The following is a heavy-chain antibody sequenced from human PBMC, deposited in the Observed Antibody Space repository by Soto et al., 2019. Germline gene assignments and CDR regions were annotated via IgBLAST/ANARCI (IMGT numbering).Heavy chain of an antibody. CDR3: AKDPGAAGRPYCFGS. V-gene: IGHV3-23*01. J-gene: IGHJ4*02. CDR1: GFTFGSYA. Sequence: EVQLLESGGGLVQPGGSLRLSCAASGFTFGSYAMSWVRQAPGKGLEWVSGISGSGGSTYYPDSVKGRFTISRDNSKSTLYLQMSSLRADDTAVYYCAKDPGAAGRPYCFGSWGQGTVVTVSS. D-gene: IGHD1-26*01. CDR2: ISGSGGST.